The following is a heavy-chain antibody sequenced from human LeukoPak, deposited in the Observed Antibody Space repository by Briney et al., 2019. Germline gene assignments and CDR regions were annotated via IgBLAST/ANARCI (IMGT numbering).Heavy chain of an antibody. Sequence: GGSLRLSCAASGFTFSNAWMSWVRQAPGKGLEWVGRIISKTDGGTTDYAAPVKGRFTISRDDSKNTLYLQMNSLKTEDTAVYYCTTGPYSSSSGIDYWGQGTLVTVSS. D-gene: IGHD6-6*01. J-gene: IGHJ4*02. V-gene: IGHV3-15*01. CDR1: GFTFSNAW. CDR3: TTGPYSSSSGIDY. CDR2: IISKTDGGTT.